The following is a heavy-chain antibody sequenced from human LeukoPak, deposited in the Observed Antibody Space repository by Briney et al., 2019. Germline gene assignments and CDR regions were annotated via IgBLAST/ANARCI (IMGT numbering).Heavy chain of an antibody. CDR3: ARRPRHYYYYYMDV. V-gene: IGHV7-4-1*02. J-gene: IGHJ6*03. CDR1: GYTFTDSG. Sequence: ASLRVSCKASGYTFTDSGLSWVRQAPGQGLEWMGWINTNTGNPTYAQGFTGRFVFSLDTYVSTAYLQISSLKAEDTAVYYCARRPRHYYYYYMDVWGKGTTATVSS. CDR2: INTNTGNP.